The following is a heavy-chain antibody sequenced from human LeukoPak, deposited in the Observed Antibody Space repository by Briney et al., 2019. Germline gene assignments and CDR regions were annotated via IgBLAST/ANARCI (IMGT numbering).Heavy chain of an antibody. V-gene: IGHV4-4*02. Sequence: PSETLSLTCAVSGGSISSSNWWSWVRQPPGKGLEWIGEIYHSGSTNYNPSLKSRVTISVDKSKSQFSLKLSSVTAADTAVYYCASLDGYDSSGYYYDFDYWGQGTLVTVSS. CDR1: GGSISSSNW. CDR3: ASLDGYDSSGYYYDFDY. CDR2: IYHSGST. D-gene: IGHD3-22*01. J-gene: IGHJ4*02.